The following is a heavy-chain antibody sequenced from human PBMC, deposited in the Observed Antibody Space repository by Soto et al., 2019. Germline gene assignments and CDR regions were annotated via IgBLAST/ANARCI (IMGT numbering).Heavy chain of an antibody. D-gene: IGHD3-9*01. CDR3: AKPRLGYFDWLSTLDY. V-gene: IGHV3-64D*06. CDR2: ISSNGGST. Sequence: GGSLRLSCSASGFTFRSYAIHWVRQAPGKGLEYVSAISSNGGSTYYADSVKGRFTISRDNSKNTLYLQMSSLRAEDTAVYYCAKPRLGYFDWLSTLDYWGQGTLVTVSS. CDR1: GFTFRSYA. J-gene: IGHJ4*02.